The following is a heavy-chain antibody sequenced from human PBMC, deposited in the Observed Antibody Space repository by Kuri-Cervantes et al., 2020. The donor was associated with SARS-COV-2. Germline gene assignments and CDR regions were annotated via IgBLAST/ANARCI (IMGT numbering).Heavy chain of an antibody. D-gene: IGHD6-6*01. CDR1: GFTFGDYY. CDR3: ARVRMVGSSSVPYYFDY. J-gene: IGHJ4*02. V-gene: IGHV3-11*04. CDR2: ISGSSTTI. Sequence: GESLKISCAASGFTFGDYYMTWIRQAPGKGLEWVSYISGSSTTIYNADSVKGRFTISRDNAKNSLYLQMNSLRAEDTAVYYCARVRMVGSSSVPYYFDYWGQGTLVTVSS.